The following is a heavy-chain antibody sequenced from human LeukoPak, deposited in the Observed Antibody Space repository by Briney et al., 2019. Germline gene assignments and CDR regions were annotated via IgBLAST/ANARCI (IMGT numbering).Heavy chain of an antibody. Sequence: ASVKVSCNVSGYTLTELSMHWVRQAPGKGLEWMGGFDPEDDETVSAQKFQGRVTMTEDTSTDTAYMELSSLRSDDTAVYYCAIWGKGWDPFFDYWGQGTLVIVSS. CDR1: GYTLTELS. D-gene: IGHD6-19*01. V-gene: IGHV1-24*01. J-gene: IGHJ4*02. CDR2: FDPEDDET. CDR3: AIWGKGWDPFFDY.